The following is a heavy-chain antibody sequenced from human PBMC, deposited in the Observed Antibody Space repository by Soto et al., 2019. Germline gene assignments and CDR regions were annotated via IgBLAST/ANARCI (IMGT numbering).Heavy chain of an antibody. D-gene: IGHD3-22*01. CDR2: ISSSDSI. J-gene: IGHJ4*02. V-gene: IGHV3-11*01. Sequence: PGGSLRLSCAASGFTFSDYYMSWIRQAPGKGLEWVSYISSSDSIYYADSVKGRFTISRGNAKNSLYLQMNSLRAEDTAVYYCARDLGYYDSSGYFDYWGQGXLVTAYS. CDR3: ARDLGYYDSSGYFDY. CDR1: GFTFSDYY.